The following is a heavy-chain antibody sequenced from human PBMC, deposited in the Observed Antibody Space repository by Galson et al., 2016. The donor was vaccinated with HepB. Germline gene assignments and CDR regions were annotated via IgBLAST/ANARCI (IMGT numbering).Heavy chain of an antibody. CDR1: GFTFSSNW. CDR2: IKQDGTE. V-gene: IGHV3-7*04. Sequence: SLRLSCATSGFTFSSNWMRWVRQAPGKGLEWVANIKQDGTENYVDSVKGRFTISGDNAKNSLYLQMNSLRAEDTAAYYCARGPDYGDWVDFLDCWGQGTLVTVSS. D-gene: IGHD4-17*01. J-gene: IGHJ4*02. CDR3: ARGPDYGDWVDFLDC.